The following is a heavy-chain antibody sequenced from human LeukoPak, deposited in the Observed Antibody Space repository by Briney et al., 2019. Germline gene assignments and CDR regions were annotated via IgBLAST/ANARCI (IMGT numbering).Heavy chain of an antibody. Sequence: SHTLSITCNVSGASSSSGSHYWSWIRQPAGRVLEWIGRIFTSGSSNYNPSVKSRVPISVDTFKIQFSLKLSSVTAADRAVYYCASRVRMGQQVVRNPYGMDVWGQGTTVTVSS. J-gene: IGHJ6*02. CDR1: GASSSSGSHY. V-gene: IGHV4-61*02. D-gene: IGHD6-13*01. CDR3: ASRVRMGQQVVRNPYGMDV. CDR2: IFTSGSS.